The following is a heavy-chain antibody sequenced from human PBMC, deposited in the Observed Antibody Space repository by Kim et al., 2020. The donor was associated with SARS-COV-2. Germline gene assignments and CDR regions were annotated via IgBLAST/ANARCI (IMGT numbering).Heavy chain of an antibody. CDR3: ARGLPVATFFSYSDGMHV. CDR2: INPCGST. V-gene: IGHV4-34*01. D-gene: IGHD2-15*01. J-gene: IGHJ6*02. Sequence: GGIVDINPCGSTNYNPSLKRPVTISVDTSKNPFSLKLSSVTAADTAVYYCARGLPVATFFSYSDGMHVWGQGTTVTGSS.